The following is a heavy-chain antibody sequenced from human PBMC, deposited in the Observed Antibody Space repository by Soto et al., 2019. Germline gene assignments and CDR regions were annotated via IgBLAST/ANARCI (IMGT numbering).Heavy chain of an antibody. V-gene: IGHV4-39*07. CDR1: GGSISSSSYY. D-gene: IGHD2-21*02. J-gene: IGHJ6*02. CDR3: ARDLWGYCGADCYPLDV. CDR2: IYYTGST. Sequence: SETLSLTCTVSGGSISSSSYYWGWIRQPPGKGLEWIGSIYYTGSTYYNPSLKSRVTISVDTSKNQFSLKLNSVTAADTAVYYCARDLWGYCGADCYPLDVWGQGTTVT.